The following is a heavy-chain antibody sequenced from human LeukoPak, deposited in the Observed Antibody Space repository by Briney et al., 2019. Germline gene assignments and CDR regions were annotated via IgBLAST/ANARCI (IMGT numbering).Heavy chain of an antibody. Sequence: ASVKVSCKVSGYTLTELSMHWVRQAPGKGLEWMGGFDPEDGETIYAQKFQGRVTMTEDTSTDTAYIELSSLRSEDTAVYYCATVTWTSDSVWLGVYYFDYWGQGTLVTVSS. V-gene: IGHV1-24*01. D-gene: IGHD6-19*01. J-gene: IGHJ4*02. CDR1: GYTLTELS. CDR3: ATVTWTSDSVWLGVYYFDY. CDR2: FDPEDGET.